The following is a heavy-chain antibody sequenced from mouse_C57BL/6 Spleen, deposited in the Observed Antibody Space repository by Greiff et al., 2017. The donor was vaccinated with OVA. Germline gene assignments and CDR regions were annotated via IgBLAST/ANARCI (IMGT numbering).Heavy chain of an antibody. CDR2: IDPSDSYT. Sequence: QVQLQQPGAELVMPGASVKLSCKASGYTFTSYWMHWVKQRPGQGLEWIGEIDPSDSYTNYNQKFKGKSTLTVDKSSSTAYMQLSSLTSEDSAVYYCARSGITTGYYFDYWGQGTTLTVSS. CDR3: ARSGITTGYYFDY. D-gene: IGHD2-4*01. J-gene: IGHJ2*01. V-gene: IGHV1-69*01. CDR1: GYTFTSYW.